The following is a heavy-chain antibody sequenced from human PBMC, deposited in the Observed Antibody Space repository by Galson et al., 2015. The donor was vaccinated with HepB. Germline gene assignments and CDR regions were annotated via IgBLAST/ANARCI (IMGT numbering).Heavy chain of an antibody. CDR2: IRSKAYGGTT. D-gene: IGHD3-22*01. CDR3: TRGYYYDSSGYYYVGYFQH. J-gene: IGHJ1*01. Sequence: SPRLSCAASGFTFGDYAMSWFRQAPGKGLEWVGFIRSKAYGGTTEYAASVKGRFTISRDDSKSIAYLQMNSLKTEDTAVYYCTRGYYYDSSGYYYVGYFQHWGQGTLVTVSS. V-gene: IGHV3-49*03. CDR1: GFTFGDYA.